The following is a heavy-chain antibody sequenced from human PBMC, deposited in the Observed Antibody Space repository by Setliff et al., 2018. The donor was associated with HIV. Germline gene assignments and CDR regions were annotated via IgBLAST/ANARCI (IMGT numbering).Heavy chain of an antibody. Sequence: ASVKVSCKASGYTFTGYYMHWVRQAPGQGLEWMGWINPNSGGTNYAQNFQGRVTMTRDTSISTAYMELSRLRSDDTAVYYCARETQTGTGSYLNWGQGTLVTVSS. D-gene: IGHD3-10*01. CDR3: ARETQTGTGSYLN. CDR2: INPNSGGT. V-gene: IGHV1-2*02. J-gene: IGHJ4*02. CDR1: GYTFTGYY.